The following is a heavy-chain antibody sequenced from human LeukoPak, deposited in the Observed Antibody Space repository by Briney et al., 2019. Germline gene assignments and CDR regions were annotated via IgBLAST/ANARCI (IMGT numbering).Heavy chain of an antibody. V-gene: IGHV3-33*01. CDR1: GFTLSRYG. CDR3: ARTPGDSSGYYNYYYYGMDV. CDR2: IWSDGNNK. D-gene: IGHD3-22*01. Sequence: PGGSLRLSCAASGFTLSRYGMHWVRQAPGKGLEWVADIWSDGNNKYYADSVKGRFTISRDNSKNTLYLQMNSLRAEDTAVYYCARTPGDSSGYYNYYYYGMDVWGQGTTVTVSS. J-gene: IGHJ6*02.